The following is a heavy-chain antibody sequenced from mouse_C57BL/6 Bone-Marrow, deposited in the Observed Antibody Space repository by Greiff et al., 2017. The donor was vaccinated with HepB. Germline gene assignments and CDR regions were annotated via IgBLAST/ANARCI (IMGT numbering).Heavy chain of an antibody. Sequence: DVKLQESGPGLAKPSQPLSLTCSVTGYSITSDYWNWIRKFPGNKLEYMGYISYSGSTYYNPSLKSRISITRDTSKNQYYLQLNSVTTEDTATYYCARLQLLYGSSWGLDYWGQGTTLTVSS. D-gene: IGHD1-1*01. V-gene: IGHV3-8*01. J-gene: IGHJ2*01. CDR1: GYSITSDY. CDR3: ARLQLLYGSSWGLDY. CDR2: ISYSGST.